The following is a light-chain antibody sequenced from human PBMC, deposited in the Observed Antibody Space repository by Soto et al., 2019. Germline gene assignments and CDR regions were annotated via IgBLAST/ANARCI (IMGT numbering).Light chain of an antibody. CDR2: DHN. CDR3: GTWDSSLSAVV. CDR1: SSNIGNNY. Sequence: QSVLTQPPSVSAAPGQKVTISCCGSSSNIGNNYVSWYQQLPGTAPKLLIYDHNKRPSGIPDRFSGSKSGTSATLGITGLQTGDEADYYCGTWDSSLSAVVFGGGTKLTVL. V-gene: IGLV1-51*01. J-gene: IGLJ2*01.